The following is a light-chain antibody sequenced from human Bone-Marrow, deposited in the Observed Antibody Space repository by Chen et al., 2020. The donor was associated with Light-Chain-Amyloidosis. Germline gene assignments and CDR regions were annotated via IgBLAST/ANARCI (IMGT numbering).Light chain of an antibody. CDR3: CSYVASSTWI. CDR1: SSDVGSYNL. Sequence: QSALTQPASVSGSPGQSITISCTGTSSDVGSYNLVSWYHQHPGKAPKLLIYEDTKRPSGVSNHFSGSKSGNTASLTISGLQAEDEADYYCCSYVASSTWIFGGGTKLTVL. CDR2: EDT. V-gene: IGLV2-23*01. J-gene: IGLJ2*01.